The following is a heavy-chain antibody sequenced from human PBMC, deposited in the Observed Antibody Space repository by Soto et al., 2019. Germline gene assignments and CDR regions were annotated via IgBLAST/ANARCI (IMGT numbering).Heavy chain of an antibody. V-gene: IGHV3-33*01. D-gene: IGHD6-13*01. CDR2: IWYDGSNK. CDR1: GFTFSSYG. J-gene: IGHJ4*02. Sequence: VQLVESGGGVVQPGRSLRLSCAASGFTFSSYGMHWVRQAPGKGLEWVAVIWYDGSNKYYADSVKGRFTISRDNSKNTLYLQMNSLRAEDTAVYYCARVKAAADPFDYWGQGTLVTVSS. CDR3: ARVKAAADPFDY.